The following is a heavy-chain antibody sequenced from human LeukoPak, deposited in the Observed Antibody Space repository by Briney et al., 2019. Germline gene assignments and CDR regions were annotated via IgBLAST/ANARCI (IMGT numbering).Heavy chain of an antibody. Sequence: ASVKVSCKASGGTFSSYAISWVRQAPGQGLEWMGGIIPIFGTANYAQKFQGRVTITTDESTSTAYMELRSLRSEDTAVYYCARDGPYDSSGFDYWGQGTLVTVSS. V-gene: IGHV1-69*05. CDR2: IIPIFGTA. CDR1: GGTFSSYA. CDR3: ARDGPYDSSGFDY. D-gene: IGHD3-22*01. J-gene: IGHJ4*02.